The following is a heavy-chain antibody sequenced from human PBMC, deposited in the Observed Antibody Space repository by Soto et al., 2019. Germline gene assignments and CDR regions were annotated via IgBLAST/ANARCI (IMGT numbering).Heavy chain of an antibody. Sequence: XGSLRLTCAASGFTFSSYGMSWVRQAPGKGLEWVANIKQDGSEKYYVDSVKGRFTISRDNAKNSLYLQMNSLRAEDTAVYYCARDFIGGPQLVPYYFDHWGQGTLVTVSS. CDR2: IKQDGSEK. J-gene: IGHJ4*02. D-gene: IGHD6-13*01. CDR3: ARDFIGGPQLVPYYFDH. V-gene: IGHV3-7*01. CDR1: GFTFSSYG.